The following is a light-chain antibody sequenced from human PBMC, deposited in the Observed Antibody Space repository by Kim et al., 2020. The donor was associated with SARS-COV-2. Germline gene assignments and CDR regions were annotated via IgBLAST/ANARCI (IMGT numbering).Light chain of an antibody. V-gene: IGKV1-5*01. CDR3: QQYNSYPYT. J-gene: IGKJ2*01. CDR2: DAS. CDR1: QSISSW. Sequence: SESVGDRVTNTCRASQSISSWLAWYQQKPGKAPKLLIYDASSLESGVPSRFSGSGSGTEFTLTISSLQPDDFATYYCQQYNSYPYTFGQGTKLEI.